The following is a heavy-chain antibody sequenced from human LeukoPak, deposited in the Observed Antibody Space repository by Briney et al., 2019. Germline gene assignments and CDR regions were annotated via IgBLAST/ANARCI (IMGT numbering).Heavy chain of an antibody. Sequence: GGSLRLSCAASGFTVSSNYMSWVRQAPRKGLEWVSVIYSGGSTYYADSVKGRFTISRDNSKNTLYLQMNSLRAEDTAVYYCARGLGSGRGWFFDYWGQGTLVTVSS. CDR2: IYSGGST. CDR1: GFTVSSNY. D-gene: IGHD6-19*01. V-gene: IGHV3-66*02. J-gene: IGHJ4*02. CDR3: ARGLGSGRGWFFDY.